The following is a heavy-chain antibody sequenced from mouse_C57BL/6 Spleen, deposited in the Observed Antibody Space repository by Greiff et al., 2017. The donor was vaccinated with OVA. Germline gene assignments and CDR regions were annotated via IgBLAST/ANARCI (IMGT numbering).Heavy chain of an antibody. Sequence: QVQLQQPGAELVKPGASVKLFCKASGYTFTSYWMQWVKQRPGQGLEWIGEIDPSDSYTNYNQKFKGKATLTVDTSSSTAYMQLSSLTSEDSAVYYCARDYGSPAYWGQGTLVTVSA. CDR3: ARDYGSPAY. V-gene: IGHV1-50*01. D-gene: IGHD1-1*01. CDR2: IDPSDSYT. CDR1: GYTFTSYW. J-gene: IGHJ3*01.